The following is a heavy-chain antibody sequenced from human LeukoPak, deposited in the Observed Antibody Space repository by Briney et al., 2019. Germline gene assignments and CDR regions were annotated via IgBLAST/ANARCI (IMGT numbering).Heavy chain of an antibody. CDR2: INHSGST. V-gene: IGHV4-34*01. Sequence: SETLSLTCAVYGGSFSGYYWSWIRQPPGKGLEWIGEINHSGSTNYNPSLKSRVTISVDTSKNQFSLKLSPVTAADTAVYYCARERYYYGSGRPNPKYYFDYWGQGTLVTVSS. J-gene: IGHJ4*02. CDR1: GGSFSGYY. CDR3: ARERYYYGSGRPNPKYYFDY. D-gene: IGHD3-10*01.